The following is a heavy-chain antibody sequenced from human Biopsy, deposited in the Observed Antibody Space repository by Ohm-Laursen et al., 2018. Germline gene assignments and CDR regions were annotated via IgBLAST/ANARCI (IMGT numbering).Heavy chain of an antibody. Sequence: GTLSLTCAVSGGSFTGHYWSWTRQPPGKGLEWIGHISYTGYTSYNASLKSRVTISVDTSRNHFSLRLSSLTVADTAVYYCARGSNDFGGLYFPRWGQGTLLTVSS. CDR2: ISYTGYT. CDR1: GGSFTGHY. CDR3: ARGSNDFGGLYFPR. V-gene: IGHV4-59*11. D-gene: IGHD4-23*01. J-gene: IGHJ4*02.